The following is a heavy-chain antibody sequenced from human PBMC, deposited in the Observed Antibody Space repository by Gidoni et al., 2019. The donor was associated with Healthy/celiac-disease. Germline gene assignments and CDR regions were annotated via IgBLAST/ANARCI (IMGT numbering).Heavy chain of an antibody. CDR1: GGYISRGSYY. V-gene: IGHV4-61*02. J-gene: IGHJ5*02. CDR3: ARYSLGIAARPGVHWFDP. CDR2: ISTSGST. D-gene: IGHD6-6*01. Sequence: QVQLQESGPGLVKPSQTLSLTCTVSGGYISRGSYYWSWIRPPAGKGLEWIGRISTSGSTNGNPSLKSRVTMSVATSKNKFSLKLSPVTAAVTAVYYCARYSLGIAARPGVHWFDPWGQGTMVTVSS.